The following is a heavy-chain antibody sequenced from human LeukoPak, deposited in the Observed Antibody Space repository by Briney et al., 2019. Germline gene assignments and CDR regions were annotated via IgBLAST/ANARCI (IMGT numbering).Heavy chain of an antibody. CDR2: IYYSGST. D-gene: IGHD1-1*01. V-gene: IGHV4-31*03. J-gene: IGHJ3*02. Sequence: SETLSLTCTVSGGSISSGGYYWSWIRQHPGKGLEWIGYIYYSGSTYYNPSLKSRVTISVDTSKNQFSLKLSSVTAADTAVYYCARDRGWSRQHDAFDIWGQGTMVTVSS. CDR1: GGSISSGGYY. CDR3: ARDRGWSRQHDAFDI.